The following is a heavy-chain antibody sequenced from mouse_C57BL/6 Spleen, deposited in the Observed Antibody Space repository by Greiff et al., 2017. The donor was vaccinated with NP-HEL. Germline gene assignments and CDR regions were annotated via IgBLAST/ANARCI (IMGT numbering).Heavy chain of an antibody. CDR1: GYTFTDYY. CDR2: INPNNGGT. J-gene: IGHJ2*01. CDR3: ARQRRLPSCGY. D-gene: IGHD3-2*02. Sequence: EVQLQQSGPELVKPGASVKISCKASGYTFTDYYMNWVKQSHGKSLEWIGDINPNNGGTSYNQKFKGKATLTVDKSSSTAYMELRSLTSEDSAVYYCARQRRLPSCGYWGQGTTLTVSS. V-gene: IGHV1-26*01.